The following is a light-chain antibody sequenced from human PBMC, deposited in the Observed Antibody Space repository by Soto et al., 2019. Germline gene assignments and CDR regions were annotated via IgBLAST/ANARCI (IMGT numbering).Light chain of an antibody. Sequence: VMTHAPDSLSVSLGERDTMTCKSSQSILFSSNNKNYLAWYQQKPGQPPKLLIYWASTRESGVPDRFSGSGSGTDFTLKISRVEAEDVGVYYCMQSIQVPITSGQGVRLEIK. J-gene: IGKJ5*01. V-gene: IGKV4-1*01. CDR1: QSILFSSNNKNY. CDR2: WAS. CDR3: MQSIQVPIT.